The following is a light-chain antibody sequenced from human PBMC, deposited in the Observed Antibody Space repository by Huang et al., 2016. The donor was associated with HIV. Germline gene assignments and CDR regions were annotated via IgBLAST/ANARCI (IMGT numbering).Light chain of an antibody. V-gene: IGKV3-11*01. CDR1: QSVSSS. CDR3: QQRSNWPLT. Sequence: EIVLTQSQATLSLSPGERATLSCMASQSVSSSLAWYKQKPGQAPRLLIYDASNRATGIPARFSGSGSGTDFTLTISRLEPEDFAVYYCQQRSNWPLTFGGGTKVDIK. CDR2: DAS. J-gene: IGKJ4*01.